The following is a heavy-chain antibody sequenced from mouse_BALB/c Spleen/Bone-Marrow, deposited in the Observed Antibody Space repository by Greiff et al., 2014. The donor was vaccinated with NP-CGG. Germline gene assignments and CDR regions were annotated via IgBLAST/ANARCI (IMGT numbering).Heavy chain of an antibody. CDR1: GYAFTNYL. CDR3: ARAITDAMDY. Sequence: VMLVESGAELVRPGTSVKVSCKGSGYAFTNYLIEWVKQRPGQGLEWIGVINSGSGGTKYNEKSKGKATLTADKSSSTAYMQLSSLTSDDSAVYFCARAITDAMDYWGQGTSVTVSS. D-gene: IGHD2-4*01. V-gene: IGHV1-54*01. CDR2: INSGSGGT. J-gene: IGHJ4*01.